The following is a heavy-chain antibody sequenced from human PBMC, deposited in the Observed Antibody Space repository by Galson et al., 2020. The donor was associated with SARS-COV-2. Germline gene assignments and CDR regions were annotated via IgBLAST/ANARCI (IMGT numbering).Heavy chain of an antibody. Sequence: SETLSLTCAVSGGSISSSNWWSWVRQPPGKGLEWIGEIYHSGSTNYNPPLKSRVTISVDKSKNQFSLKLSSVTAADTAVYYCASLVAAPPGGDYWGQGTLVTVSS. D-gene: IGHD2-15*01. J-gene: IGHJ4*02. CDR1: GGSISSSNW. CDR2: IYHSGST. V-gene: IGHV4-4*02. CDR3: ASLVAAPPGGDY.